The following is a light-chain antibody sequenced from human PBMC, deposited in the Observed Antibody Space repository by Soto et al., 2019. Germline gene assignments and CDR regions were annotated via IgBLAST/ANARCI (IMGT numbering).Light chain of an antibody. CDR2: QAS. V-gene: IGKV1-5*03. CDR1: PSIGTW. Sequence: DIQMTQSPSTLSASVGDRVTITCRARPSIGTWLAWYQQKPGEAPKLLLYQASSLESGVPSRFSGSGSGTEFTLTISSLQPDDVATYYCQQYNDYSWTFGQGTKVEFK. J-gene: IGKJ1*01. CDR3: QQYNDYSWT.